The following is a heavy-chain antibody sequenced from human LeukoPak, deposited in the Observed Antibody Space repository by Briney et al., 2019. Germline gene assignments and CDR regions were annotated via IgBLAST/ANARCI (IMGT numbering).Heavy chain of an antibody. V-gene: IGHV3-23*01. J-gene: IGHJ4*02. CDR3: AKAPQATYFDS. D-gene: IGHD5-12*01. CDR1: GFTFSIYA. CDR2: ISGSGGTA. Sequence: QTGGSLRLSCAASGFTFSIYAMSWVRQAPGKGLEWVSAISGSGGTASYADSVKGRFTISRDNSKNTLYLQTNSLRAEDTAVYYCAKAPQATYFDSWGQGTLVTVSS.